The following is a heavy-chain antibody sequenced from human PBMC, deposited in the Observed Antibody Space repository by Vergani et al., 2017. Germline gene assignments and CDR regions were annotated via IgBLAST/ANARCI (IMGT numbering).Heavy chain of an antibody. CDR1: EYSFGNYW. D-gene: IGHD3-10*01. CDR3: ARRRHSGSYFWAPNWSDP. J-gene: IGHJ5*02. CDR2: IYPADSDT. V-gene: IGHV5-51*03. Sequence: EVELVQSGPEMRKPGESLKISCKGSEYSFGNYWIGWVRQMPGKGLEWMGIIYPADSDTRYSPSFQGQVTISADKSISTAFLQWDSLKASDTALYYCARRRHSGSYFWAPNWSDPWGQGTLVTVAS.